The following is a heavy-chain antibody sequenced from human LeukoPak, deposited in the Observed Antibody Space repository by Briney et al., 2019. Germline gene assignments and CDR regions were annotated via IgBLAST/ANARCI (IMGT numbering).Heavy chain of an antibody. CDR3: ARDSRPTIVVLSGAFDI. D-gene: IGHD2-21*01. V-gene: IGHV3-23*01. CDR1: GFTFSSYA. CDR2: ISDSGGST. J-gene: IGHJ3*02. Sequence: GGSLRLSCAASGFTFSSYAMSWVRQAPGKGLEWVSAISDSGGSTYYADSVKGRFTISRDKSKNTLYLQMGSLRAEDMAVYYCARDSRPTIVVLSGAFDIWGQGTMVTVSS.